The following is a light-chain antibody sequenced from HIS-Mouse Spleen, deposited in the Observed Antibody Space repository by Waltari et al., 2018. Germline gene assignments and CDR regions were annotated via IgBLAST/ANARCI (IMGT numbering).Light chain of an antibody. Sequence: NFMLTQPHSVSESPGKTVTISCTRSSGSIASNYVQWYQQRPGSAPTTVIYEDNQRPPAVPDRFSGSIDSSSNSASLTISGLKTEDEADYYCQSYDSSNLVFGGGTKLTVL. CDR3: QSYDSSNLV. J-gene: IGLJ3*02. CDR1: SGSIASNY. V-gene: IGLV6-57*04. CDR2: EDN.